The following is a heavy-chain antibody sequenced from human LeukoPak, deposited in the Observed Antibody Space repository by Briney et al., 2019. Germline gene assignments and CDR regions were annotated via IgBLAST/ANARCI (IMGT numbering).Heavy chain of an antibody. D-gene: IGHD5-18*01. Sequence: SVKVSCKASGGTFSSYAISWVRQAPGQGLEWMGGIIPIFGTANYAQKFQGRVTITADESTGTAYMELSSLRSEDTAVYYCARAPGGVDTAYDYWGQGTLVTVSS. J-gene: IGHJ4*02. CDR2: IIPIFGTA. CDR3: ARAPGGVDTAYDY. V-gene: IGHV1-69*13. CDR1: GGTFSSYA.